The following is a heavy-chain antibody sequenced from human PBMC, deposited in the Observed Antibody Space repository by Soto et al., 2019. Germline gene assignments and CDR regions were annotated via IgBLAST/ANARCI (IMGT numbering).Heavy chain of an antibody. J-gene: IGHJ4*02. V-gene: IGHV1-18*01. D-gene: IGHD6-19*01. Sequence: ASVKVSCKASGYTFTSYGISWVRQAPGQGLEWMGWISAYNGNTNYAQKLQGRVTMTTDTSTSTAYMELRSLRSDDTAVYYGARDERKQWLDGGIDYWGQGTLVTVSS. CDR1: GYTFTSYG. CDR2: ISAYNGNT. CDR3: ARDERKQWLDGGIDY.